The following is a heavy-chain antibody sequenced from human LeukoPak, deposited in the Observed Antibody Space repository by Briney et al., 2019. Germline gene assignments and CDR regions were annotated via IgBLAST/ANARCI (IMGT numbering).Heavy chain of an antibody. J-gene: IGHJ4*02. V-gene: IGHV1-69*05. D-gene: IGHD5-18*01. CDR3: AIDSYGLFDY. CDR1: GYTFTSYD. Sequence: SVKVSCKASGYTFTSYDINWVRQATGQGLEWMGRIIPIFGTANYAQKFQGRVTITTDESTSTAYMELSSLRSEDTAVYYCAIDSYGLFDYWGQGTLVTVSS. CDR2: IIPIFGTA.